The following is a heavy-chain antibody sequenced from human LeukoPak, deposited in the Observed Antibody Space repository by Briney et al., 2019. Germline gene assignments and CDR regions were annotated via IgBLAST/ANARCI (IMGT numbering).Heavy chain of an antibody. CDR1: GFTFSSYS. Sequence: PGGSLRLSCAASGFTFSSYSMNWVRQAPGKGLEWVSSISSSSSYIYYADSVKGRFTISRDNAKNSLYLQMNSLRAEDTAVYYCARSMEVVTPRYFDLWGRGTLVTVSS. J-gene: IGHJ2*01. V-gene: IGHV3-21*01. CDR2: ISSSSSYI. D-gene: IGHD4-23*01. CDR3: ARSMEVVTPRYFDL.